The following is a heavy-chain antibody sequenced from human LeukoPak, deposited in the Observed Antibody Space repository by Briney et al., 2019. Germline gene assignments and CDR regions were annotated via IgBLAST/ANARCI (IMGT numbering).Heavy chain of an antibody. CDR1: GYSFTSYD. CDR3: ARVLSSSSSDALDI. V-gene: IGHV1-46*01. J-gene: IGHJ3*02. CDR2: INPRGDST. D-gene: IGHD6-6*01. Sequence: ASVKVSCKASGYSFTSYDMHGVRQAPGQGLEWMGIINPRGDSTSYAQKFQGRVTMTRDMSTSTVYMELSSLRSEDTAVYYCARVLSSSSSDALDIWGQGTLVTVSS.